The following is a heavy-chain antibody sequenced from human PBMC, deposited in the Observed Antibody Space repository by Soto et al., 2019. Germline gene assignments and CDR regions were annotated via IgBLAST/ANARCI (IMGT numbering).Heavy chain of an antibody. J-gene: IGHJ4*02. D-gene: IGHD3-10*01. CDR3: ATGRGFGELSPLDY. Sequence: ASVKVSCKASGYVFTGFYLHWVRQAPGQGLEWMGWIFPNSGATNYAQKFQGRVTLTRDTSLSTGYMDLTRLTSDDTAVYYCATGRGFGELSPLDYWGQGTLVTVSS. V-gene: IGHV1-2*02. CDR2: IFPNSGAT. CDR1: GYVFTGFY.